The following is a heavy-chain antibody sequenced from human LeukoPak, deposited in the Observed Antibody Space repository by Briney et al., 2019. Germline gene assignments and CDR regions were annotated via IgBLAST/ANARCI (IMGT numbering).Heavy chain of an antibody. V-gene: IGHV3-74*01. Sequence: GGSLRLSCAASGFTFSSYWMHWVRQAPGKGLVWVSRINSDGSSTSYADSVKGRFTISRDNAKNTLYLQMHSLRAEDTAVYYCASQQLGIDYFDYWGQGTLVTVSS. CDR1: GFTFSSYW. D-gene: IGHD7-27*01. CDR2: INSDGSST. J-gene: IGHJ4*02. CDR3: ASQQLGIDYFDY.